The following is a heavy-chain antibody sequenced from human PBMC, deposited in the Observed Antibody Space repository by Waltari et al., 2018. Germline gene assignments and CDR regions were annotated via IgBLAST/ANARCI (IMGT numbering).Heavy chain of an antibody. D-gene: IGHD4-17*01. J-gene: IGHJ4*02. CDR1: GFTFRSYS. CDR3: ARSTSHDYGDFDY. V-gene: IGHV3-21*01. Sequence: EVQLVESGGGLVKPGGSLRLSCAASGFTFRSYSMNWVRQAPGKGLEWVSYISSSSSYIYYADSVTGRFTISRDNAKNSLYQKMNSLRAEDTAVYYCARSTSHDYGDFDYWGQGTLVTVSS. CDR2: ISSSSSYI.